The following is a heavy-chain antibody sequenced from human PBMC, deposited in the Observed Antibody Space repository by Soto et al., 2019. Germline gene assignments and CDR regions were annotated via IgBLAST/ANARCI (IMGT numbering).Heavy chain of an antibody. CDR2: IIPILGIA. V-gene: IGHV1-69*08. D-gene: IGHD1-7*01. CDR3: ARDLITGTTDAFDI. CDR1: GGTFSSYT. Sequence: QVQLVQSGAEVKKPGSSVKVSCNTSGGTFSSYTISWVRQAPGQGLEWMGRIIPILGIANYAQKFQGRVTITADKSTSTAYMELSSLRSEDTAVYYCARDLITGTTDAFDIWGQGTMVTVSS. J-gene: IGHJ3*02.